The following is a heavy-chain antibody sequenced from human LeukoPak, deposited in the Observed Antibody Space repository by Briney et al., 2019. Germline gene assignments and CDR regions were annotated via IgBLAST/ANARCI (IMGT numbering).Heavy chain of an antibody. CDR2: IYYSGCT. CDR1: GDPISSYY. D-gene: IGHD2-2*01. CDR3: ARRPIVVVPAAKISYYYYYMDV. V-gene: IGHV4-59*07. Sequence: PSDTLSLTCTVSGDPISSYYWRWIRQPPGKRLEGMGYIYYSGCTNYNPSLKSRVTISVDTSKNQFSLKLSSVTAADTAVYYCARRPIVVVPAAKISYYYYYMDVWGKGTTVTVSS. J-gene: IGHJ6*03.